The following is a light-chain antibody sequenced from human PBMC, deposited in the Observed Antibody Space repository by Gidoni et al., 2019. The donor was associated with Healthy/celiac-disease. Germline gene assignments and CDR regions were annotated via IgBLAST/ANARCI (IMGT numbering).Light chain of an antibody. CDR3: QQLNSYPCT. J-gene: IGKJ3*01. Sequence: DIQLTQSPSFLSASVGDRVTITCRASQGIISYLAWYQQKPGKAPKLLIYAASTLQSGVPSRFRGSGSGTEFTLIISSLQPEDFATYYCQQLNSYPCTFGPGTKVDIK. V-gene: IGKV1-9*01. CDR2: AAS. CDR1: QGIISY.